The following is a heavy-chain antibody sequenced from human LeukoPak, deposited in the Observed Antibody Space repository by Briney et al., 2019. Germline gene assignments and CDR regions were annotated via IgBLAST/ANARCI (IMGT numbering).Heavy chain of an antibody. Sequence: SQTLSLTCAISGDSVSSNSAAWNWNRQSPSRGFEWLGRTYYRSRWYNDYAVSVKSRIAIDPDTSKNQFSLQLNSVTPEGTAVYYCARDRWSYYFDYWGQGALVTVSS. CDR2: TYYRSRWYN. CDR3: ARDRWSYYFDY. V-gene: IGHV6-1*01. D-gene: IGHD6-13*01. J-gene: IGHJ4*02. CDR1: GDSVSSNSAA.